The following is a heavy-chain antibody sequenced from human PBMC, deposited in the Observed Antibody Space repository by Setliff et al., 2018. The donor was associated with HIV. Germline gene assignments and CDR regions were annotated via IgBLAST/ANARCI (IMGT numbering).Heavy chain of an antibody. J-gene: IGHJ4*02. CDR2: IYTSGST. Sequence: SETLSLTCTVADGSISTGSYYWSWVRQPAGRGLEWIGRIYTSGSTNYNPSLKGRVTMSVDTSKNQFSLNLRSVTAADTAVYYCAREPAAGAYYFDYWGQGTLVTVSS. D-gene: IGHD6-13*01. CDR3: AREPAAGAYYFDY. V-gene: IGHV4-61*02. CDR1: DGSISTGSYY.